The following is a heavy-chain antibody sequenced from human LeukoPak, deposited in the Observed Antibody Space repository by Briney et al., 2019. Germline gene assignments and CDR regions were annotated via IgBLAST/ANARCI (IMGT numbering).Heavy chain of an antibody. CDR1: GFTFSNYW. CDR2: IYSGGST. V-gene: IGHV3-53*01. J-gene: IGHJ3*02. D-gene: IGHD6-19*01. CDR3: ARGRSSGWYFDAFGI. Sequence: PGGSLRLSCAASGFTFSNYWMHWVRQAPGKGLEWVSVIYSGGSTYYADSVKGRFTISRDNSKNTLYLQMNSLRAENTAVYYCARGRSSGWYFDAFGIWGQGTMVTVSS.